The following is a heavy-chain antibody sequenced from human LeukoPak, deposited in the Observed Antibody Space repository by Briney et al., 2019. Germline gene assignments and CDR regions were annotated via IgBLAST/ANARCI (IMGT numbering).Heavy chain of an antibody. D-gene: IGHD6-6*01. CDR3: ARYSSSSGYFDY. CDR2: IYYSGST. Sequence: SETLSLTCTVSGGSISSYYWSWIRQPPGKGLEWIGYIYYSGSTNYNPSLKSRVTISVDTSKNQLSLKLSSVTAADTAVYYCARYSSSSGYFDYWGQGTLVTVSS. V-gene: IGHV4-59*01. J-gene: IGHJ4*02. CDR1: GGSISSYY.